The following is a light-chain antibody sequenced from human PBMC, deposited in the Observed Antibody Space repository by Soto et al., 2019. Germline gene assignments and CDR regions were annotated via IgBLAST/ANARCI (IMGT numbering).Light chain of an antibody. V-gene: IGLV1-44*01. CDR3: AAWDDSLNGVV. J-gene: IGLJ3*02. CDR1: SSNIGSNT. CDR2: SNN. Sequence: QSVLTQPPSASGTPGRRVTISCSGVSSNIGSNTVNWYQQLPGAAPRLLIFSNNQRPSGVPDRFSGSKSGTSASLAISGLQSEDEAHYYCAAWDDSLNGVVFGGGTQLTVL.